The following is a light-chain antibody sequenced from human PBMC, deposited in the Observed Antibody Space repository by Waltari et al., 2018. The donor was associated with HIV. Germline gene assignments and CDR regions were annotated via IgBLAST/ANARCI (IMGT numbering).Light chain of an antibody. CDR3: NSRDSSGNLVV. CDR2: GKN. J-gene: IGLJ2*01. V-gene: IGLV3-19*01. Sequence: SSELTQDPAVSVAFGQTVRITCPGDSLRSYYASCYQQKPGQAPVLVIYGKNNRPSGIPDRFAGSSSGNTASLTITGAQAEDEADYYCNSRDSSGNLVVFGGGTKLTVL. CDR1: SLRSYY.